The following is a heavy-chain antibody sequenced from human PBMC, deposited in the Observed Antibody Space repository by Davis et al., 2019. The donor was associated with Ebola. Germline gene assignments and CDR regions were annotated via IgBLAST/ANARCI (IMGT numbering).Heavy chain of an antibody. CDR2: IKQDGSEK. V-gene: IGHV3-7*03. J-gene: IGHJ3*01. CDR1: GFTFSSYW. D-gene: IGHD2-2*01. Sequence: PGGSLKISCTASGFTFSSYWMSWVRQASGKGLEWVANIKQDGSEKYYVHSVKGRFTISRDNTKNSMFLQMNSLRDEDTAVYYCARVGSGYHGDHDAFDVWGQGTMVTVSS. CDR3: ARVGSGYHGDHDAFDV.